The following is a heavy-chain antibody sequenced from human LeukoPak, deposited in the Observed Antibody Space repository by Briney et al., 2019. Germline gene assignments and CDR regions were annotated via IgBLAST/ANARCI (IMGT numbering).Heavy chain of an antibody. D-gene: IGHD1-26*01. J-gene: IGHJ4*02. CDR1: AFTFSDYS. Sequence: PGGSLRLSCAASAFTFSDYSMNWVRQAPAKGLEWISYISGRSSTIYYADSVRGRFTISGDNAKNSMYLQMNSLRAEDTAVYYCARDRLTSGSYFFDYWGQGTLVTVSS. V-gene: IGHV3-48*01. CDR3: ARDRLTSGSYFFDY. CDR2: ISGRSSTI.